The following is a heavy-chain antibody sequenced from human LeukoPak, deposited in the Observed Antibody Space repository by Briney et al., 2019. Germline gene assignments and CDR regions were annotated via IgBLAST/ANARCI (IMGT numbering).Heavy chain of an antibody. CDR2: IYHSGST. D-gene: IGHD2-21*02. V-gene: IGHV4-30-2*01. Sequence: SQTLSLTCAVSGGSISSGGYSWSWIRQPPGQGLEWIGYIYHSGSTYYNPSLKSRVTISVDRSKNQFSLKLSSVTAADTAVYYCARAYCGGDCYSNWFDPWGQGTLVTVSS. CDR1: GGSISSGGYS. CDR3: ARAYCGGDCYSNWFDP. J-gene: IGHJ5*02.